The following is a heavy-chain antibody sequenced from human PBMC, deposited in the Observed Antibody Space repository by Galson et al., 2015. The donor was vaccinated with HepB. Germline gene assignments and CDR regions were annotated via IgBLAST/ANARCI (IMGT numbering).Heavy chain of an antibody. Sequence: SVKVSCKASGNTFINFVINWVRQAPGQGLEWLGWISAHDDATNYASKFQDRVTMTTGTSTNTAYLEVRSLRSDDTAVYFCAGGLESRNSEVDCWGQGTLVIVSS. CDR2: ISAHDDAT. D-gene: IGHD2-2*01. V-gene: IGHV1-18*01. CDR1: GNTFINFV. CDR3: AGGLESRNSEVDC. J-gene: IGHJ4*02.